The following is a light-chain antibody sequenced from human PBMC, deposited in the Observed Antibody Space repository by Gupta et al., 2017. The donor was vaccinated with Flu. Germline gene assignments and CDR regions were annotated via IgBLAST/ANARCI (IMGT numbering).Light chain of an antibody. CDR2: SNN. CDR3: AAWDDSLSAVV. J-gene: IGLJ2*01. CDR1: SSNIGNNY. V-gene: IGLV1-47*01. Sequence: QSVLTQPPSASGTPGQRVTISCSGSSSNIGNNYVFWYQCLPGTAPKPLIYSNNQRPAGVPDRFSGSKSGTSASLAVSGLRSGDEAEYYCAAWDDSLSAVVFGGGTKLTVI.